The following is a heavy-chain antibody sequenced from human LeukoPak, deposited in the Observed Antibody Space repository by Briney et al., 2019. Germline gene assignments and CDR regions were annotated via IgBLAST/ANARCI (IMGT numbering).Heavy chain of an antibody. D-gene: IGHD3/OR15-3a*01. V-gene: IGHV3-23*01. CDR1: KVTFSDYA. CDR2: IGGSGGNT. Sequence: GGSLRLSCAASKVTFSDYAMNWVRQAPGKGLEWVSGIGGSGGNTYYADSVKGRFTISRDNSKNTLYLQMISLRAEDTALYYCAKGTGINHYHWIDPWGQGTQVTVSS. J-gene: IGHJ5*02. CDR3: AKGTGINHYHWIDP.